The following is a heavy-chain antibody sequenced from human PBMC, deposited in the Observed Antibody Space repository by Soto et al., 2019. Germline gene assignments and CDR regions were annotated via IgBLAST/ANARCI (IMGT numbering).Heavy chain of an antibody. D-gene: IGHD2-2*01. J-gene: IGHJ4*02. Sequence: GGSLRLSCAASGFIFSSFAMGWVRQAPGKGLEWVSGVTTSGGSTFYADSVKGRFTISRDNSKNTLFLQMNSPRAEDTAVYYCAKFGSRMDYFDYWGQGALVTVSS. CDR2: VTTSGGST. V-gene: IGHV3-23*01. CDR1: GFIFSSFA. CDR3: AKFGSRMDYFDY.